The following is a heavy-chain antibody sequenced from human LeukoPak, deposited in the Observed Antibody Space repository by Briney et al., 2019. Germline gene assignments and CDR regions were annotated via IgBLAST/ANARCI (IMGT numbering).Heavy chain of an antibody. J-gene: IGHJ1*01. D-gene: IGHD4-17*01. Sequence: ASVKVSCKASGGTFSSYAISWVRQAPGQGLEWMGRIIPILGIANYAQKFQGRVTITADKSTSTAYMELSSLRSEDTAVYYCAREYGDYEIGLNPIFQHWGQGTLVTVSS. CDR1: GGTFSSYA. CDR2: IIPILGIA. CDR3: AREYGDYEIGLNPIFQH. V-gene: IGHV1-69*04.